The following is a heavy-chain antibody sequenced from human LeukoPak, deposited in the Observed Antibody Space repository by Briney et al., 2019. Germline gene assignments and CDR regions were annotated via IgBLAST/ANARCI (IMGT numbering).Heavy chain of an antibody. V-gene: IGHV1-18*01. D-gene: IGHD2-8*01. J-gene: IGHJ4*02. CDR2: ISTYNGDA. CDR3: ARGPLTFDY. CDR1: GYTFTSYG. Sequence: ASVKVSCKASGYTFTSYGISWVRQAPGQGLEWMGWISTYNGDANYAQRLQGRVTMTTDTYTSTAYMEPRSLRSDDTAVYYCARGPLTFDYWGQGTLVTVSS.